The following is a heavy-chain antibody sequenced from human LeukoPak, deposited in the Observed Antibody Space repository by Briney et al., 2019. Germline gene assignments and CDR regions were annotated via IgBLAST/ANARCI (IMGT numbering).Heavy chain of an antibody. CDR3: AKAPEGCSSTSCYYGY. D-gene: IGHD2-2*01. CDR1: GFTFSSSA. Sequence: GGSLRLSCAASGFTFSSSAMSWVRQAPGRGLEWVSAISSSGGSTYYADSVKGRFSISRDNSKNTLYLQMNSLRAEDTAVYYCAKAPEGCSSTSCYYGYWGQGTLVAVSS. CDR2: ISSSGGST. V-gene: IGHV3-23*01. J-gene: IGHJ4*02.